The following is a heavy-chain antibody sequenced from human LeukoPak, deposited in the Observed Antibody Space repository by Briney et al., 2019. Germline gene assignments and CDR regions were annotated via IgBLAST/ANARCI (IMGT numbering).Heavy chain of an antibody. V-gene: IGHV3-30-3*01. CDR1: GFTFSSYA. J-gene: IGHJ4*02. Sequence: PGGSLRLSCAASGFTFSSYAMHWVRQAPGKGLEWVAVISYDGSNKYYADSVKGRFTISRDNSKNTLYLQMNSLRAEDTAVYYCANPIDYWGQGTLVTVSS. CDR3: ANPIDY. CDR2: ISYDGSNK.